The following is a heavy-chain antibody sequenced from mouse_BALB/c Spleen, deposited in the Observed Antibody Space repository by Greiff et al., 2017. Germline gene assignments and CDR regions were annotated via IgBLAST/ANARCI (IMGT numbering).Heavy chain of an antibody. CDR2: ISSGSSTI. CDR1: GFTFSSFG. D-gene: IGHD2-3*01. V-gene: IGHV5-17*02. Sequence: EVMLVESGGGLVQPGGSRKLSCAASGFTFSSFGMHWVRQAPEKGLEWVAYISSGSSTIYYADTVKGRFTISRDNPKNTLFLQMTSLRSEDTAMYYCARSSDGYFHFDVWGAGTTVTVSS. CDR3: ARSSDGYFHFDV. J-gene: IGHJ1*01.